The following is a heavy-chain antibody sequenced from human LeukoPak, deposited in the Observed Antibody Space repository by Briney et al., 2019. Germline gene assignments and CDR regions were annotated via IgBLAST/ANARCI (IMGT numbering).Heavy chain of an antibody. V-gene: IGHV3-48*01. CDR3: AREEYSSGWYGVYGMDV. D-gene: IGHD6-19*01. Sequence: GGSLRLSCAASGFTFSSYSMNWVRQAPGKGLEWVSYISSSSSTIYYADSVKGRFTISRDNAKNSLYLQMNSLRAEDTAVYYCAREEYSSGWYGVYGMDVWGQGTTVTVSS. J-gene: IGHJ6*02. CDR1: GFTFSSYS. CDR2: ISSSSSTI.